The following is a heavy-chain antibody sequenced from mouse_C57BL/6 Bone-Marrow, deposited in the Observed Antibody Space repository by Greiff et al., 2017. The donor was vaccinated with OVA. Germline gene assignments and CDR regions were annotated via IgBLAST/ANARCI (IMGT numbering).Heavy chain of an antibody. Sequence: EVKLVESGGGLVQPKGSLKLSCAASGFSFNTYAMNWVRQAPGKGLEWVARIRSKSNNYATYYADSVKDRFTISRDDSESMLYLQMNNLKTEDTARYYCVRHRWSYYYAMDYWGQGTSVTVSS. CDR1: GFSFNTYA. J-gene: IGHJ4*01. CDR2: IRSKSNNYAT. V-gene: IGHV10-1*01. D-gene: IGHD2-3*01. CDR3: VRHRWSYYYAMDY.